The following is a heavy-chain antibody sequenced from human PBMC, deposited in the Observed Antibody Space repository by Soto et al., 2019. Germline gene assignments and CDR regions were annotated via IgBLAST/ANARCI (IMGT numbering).Heavy chain of an antibody. CDR1: GFTLSDYY. V-gene: IGHV3-11*01. D-gene: IGHD2-2*01. Sequence: QVQLVESGGGLVKPGGSLRLSCAAPGFTLSDYYMTWIRQAPGKGLEGVSYISNSGNTIYYTDSVKGRFTISWDNAKNSLSLQMNSLRDEDTAVYYCARDYQKEYQLRAGGGPFDIWGQGTMVTVSS. J-gene: IGHJ3*02. CDR3: ARDYQKEYQLRAGGGPFDI. CDR2: ISNSGNTI.